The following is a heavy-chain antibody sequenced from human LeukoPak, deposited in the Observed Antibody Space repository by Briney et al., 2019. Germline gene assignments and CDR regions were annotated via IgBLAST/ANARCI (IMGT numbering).Heavy chain of an antibody. D-gene: IGHD4-17*01. CDR2: INHSGST. CDR3: ARVPYGDYGKYDY. CDR1: GFTFSSYA. Sequence: PGGSLRLSCVASGFTFSSYAISWVRQAPGKGLEWIGEINHSGSTNYNPSLKSRVTVSADTSKNQFSLKLSSVTAADTAVYYCARVPYGDYGKYDYWGQGTLVTVSS. V-gene: IGHV4-34*01. J-gene: IGHJ4*02.